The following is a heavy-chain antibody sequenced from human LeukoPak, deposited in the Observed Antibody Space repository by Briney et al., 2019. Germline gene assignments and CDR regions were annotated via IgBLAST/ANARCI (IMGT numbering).Heavy chain of an antibody. CDR3: AREVTMIPATGHAFDI. V-gene: IGHV1-69*04. D-gene: IGHD3-22*01. J-gene: IGHJ3*02. Sequence: SVKVSCKASGGTFSSYAISWVRQAPGQGLEWMGRIIPILGIANYAQKFQGRVTITADKSTSTAYMELSSLRSEDTAVYYCAREVTMIPATGHAFDIWGQGTMVIVSS. CDR1: GGTFSSYA. CDR2: IIPILGIA.